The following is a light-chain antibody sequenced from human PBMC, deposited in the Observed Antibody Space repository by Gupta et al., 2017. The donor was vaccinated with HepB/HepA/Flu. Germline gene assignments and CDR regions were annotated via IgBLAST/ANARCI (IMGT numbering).Light chain of an antibody. J-gene: IGKJ1*01. CDR2: EAS. Sequence: DIQLTQSPSFLSASVGDRGTITCRESQGISSYLAWYQQKPGKDPKLRIYEASTFQRGVTLRLSGGGSGTEFTRTIIRMESEDCETDDGQQLPTFGQGTKVEIK. CDR1: QGISSY. CDR3: QQLPT. V-gene: IGKV1-9*01.